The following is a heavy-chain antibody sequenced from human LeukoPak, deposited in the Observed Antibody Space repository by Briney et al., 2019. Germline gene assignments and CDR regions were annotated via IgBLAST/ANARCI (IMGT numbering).Heavy chain of an antibody. D-gene: IGHD6-19*01. CDR3: ASALVHLAVAGEKTDY. Sequence: GRSLRLSCAASGFTFSSYAMHWVRQAPGKGLEWVAVISYDGSNKYYADSVKGRFTISRDNSKSTLYLQMNSLRAEDTAVYYCASALVHLAVAGEKTDYWGQGTLVTVSS. CDR1: GFTFSSYA. V-gene: IGHV3-30*04. J-gene: IGHJ4*02. CDR2: ISYDGSNK.